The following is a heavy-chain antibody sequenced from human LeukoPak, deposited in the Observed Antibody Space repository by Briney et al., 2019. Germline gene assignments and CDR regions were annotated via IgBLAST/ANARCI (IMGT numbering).Heavy chain of an antibody. CDR1: GFNFSDHY. V-gene: IGHV3-11*01. D-gene: IGHD6-19*01. J-gene: IGHJ4*02. Sequence: PGGSLRLSCEASGFNFSDHYMSWIRQAPGKGLEWLSYISTSSNTIYYAESVKGRFTISRDNAKNSLYLQMNSLRAEDMALYYCAKGSSAWNEVFHFDYWGQGTLVTVSS. CDR2: ISTSSNTI. CDR3: AKGSSAWNEVFHFDY.